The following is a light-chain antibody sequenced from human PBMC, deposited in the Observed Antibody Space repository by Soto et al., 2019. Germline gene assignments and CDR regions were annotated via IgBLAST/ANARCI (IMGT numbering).Light chain of an antibody. CDR1: SSDVGGYNY. CDR3: SSYGGSNNYVL. CDR2: EVN. Sequence: QSALTQPPSASGSPGQSVTISCTGTSSDVGGYNYVSWYRQHPGKAPKLMIYEVNKRPSGVPDRFSGSKSGNTASLTVSGLQAEDEADYYCSSYGGSNNYVLFGGGTKVTVL. J-gene: IGLJ2*01. V-gene: IGLV2-8*01.